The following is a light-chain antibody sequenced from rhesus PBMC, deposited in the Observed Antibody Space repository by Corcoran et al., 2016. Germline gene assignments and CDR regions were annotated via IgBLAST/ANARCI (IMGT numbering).Light chain of an antibody. J-gene: IGKJ2*01. CDR1: QDIHTS. V-gene: IGKV1-66*01. Sequence: DIQMTQFPSSLSASVGDRVTITCRASQDIHTSLSWYQQKPGKAPKPLIYSASRLEPGVPSRFSGRKSGADYSLTISSLQPEVIATYYCQQYNESPYSFGQGTKVEIK. CDR2: SAS. CDR3: QQYNESPYS.